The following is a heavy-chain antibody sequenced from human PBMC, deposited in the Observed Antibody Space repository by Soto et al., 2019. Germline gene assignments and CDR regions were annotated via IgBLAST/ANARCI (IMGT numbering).Heavy chain of an antibody. Sequence: GGSLRISCAASGFTFSSYAMHWVRQAPGKGLEGVAVISYDGNNKYYADSVKGRFTISRDNSKNTLYLQMNSLRAEDTAVYYCARDRAAAGTGDYYYYYGMDVWGQGTTVTVPS. CDR2: ISYDGNNK. D-gene: IGHD6-13*01. CDR1: GFTFSSYA. CDR3: ARDRAAAGTGDYYYYYGMDV. V-gene: IGHV3-30*14. J-gene: IGHJ6*02.